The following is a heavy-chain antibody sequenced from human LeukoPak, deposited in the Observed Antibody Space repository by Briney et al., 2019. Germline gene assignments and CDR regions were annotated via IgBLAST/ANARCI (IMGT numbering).Heavy chain of an antibody. V-gene: IGHV4-30-2*01. J-gene: IGHJ4*02. D-gene: IGHD3/OR15-3a*01. CDR3: ASLLGRLVWTGSY. CDR2: IYHSGST. Sequence: PSQTLSLTCTVSGGSISSGGYYWSWIRQPPGKGLEWIGYIYHSGSTYYNPSLKSRVTISVDTSKNQFSLKLSSVTAADTAVYYCASLLGRLVWTGSYWGQGTLVTVSS. CDR1: GGSISSGGYY.